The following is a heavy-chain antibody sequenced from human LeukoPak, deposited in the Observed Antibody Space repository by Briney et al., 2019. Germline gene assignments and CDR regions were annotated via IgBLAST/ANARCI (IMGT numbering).Heavy chain of an antibody. CDR2: IYHSGST. V-gene: IGHV4-38-2*01. CDR3: ASSFLASNNWFDP. J-gene: IGHJ5*02. D-gene: IGHD3-3*02. Sequence: SETLSLTCAVSGYSISSGYYWGWIRQPPGKGLEWIGSIYHSGSTYYNPSLKSRVTISVDTSKNQFYLKLSSVTAADTAVYYCASSFLASNNWFDPWGQGTLVTVSS. CDR1: GYSISSGYY.